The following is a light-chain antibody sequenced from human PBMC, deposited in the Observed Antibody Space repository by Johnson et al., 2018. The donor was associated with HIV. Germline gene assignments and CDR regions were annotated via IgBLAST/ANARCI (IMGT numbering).Light chain of an antibody. CDR2: ENN. J-gene: IGLJ1*01. CDR3: GTWDSSLSAGV. CDR1: SSNIGNNY. Sequence: QSVLTQPASVSAASGQKVNISCSGSSSNIGNNYVSWYQQLPGTAPKLLIYENNKRPSGIPDRFSGSKSCTSATLGITGLQTGDEAYYYCGTWDSSLSAGVFGTGTKVTVL. V-gene: IGLV1-51*02.